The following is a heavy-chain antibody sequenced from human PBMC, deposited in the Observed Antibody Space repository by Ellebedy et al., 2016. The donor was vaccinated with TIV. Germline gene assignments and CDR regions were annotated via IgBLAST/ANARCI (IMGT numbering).Heavy chain of an antibody. CDR2: LTGNGITT. Sequence: PGGSLRLSCAASGFTFSNYAMSWVRQAPGKGLEWVSALTGNGITTYHTDSVKGRFTISRDNSKNTLYLQINSLRAEDTAVYSCAKAPIETCRGVICYPFDNWGLGTLVTVSS. CDR3: AKAPIETCRGVICYPFDN. J-gene: IGHJ4*02. V-gene: IGHV3-23*01. D-gene: IGHD2-15*01. CDR1: GFTFSNYA.